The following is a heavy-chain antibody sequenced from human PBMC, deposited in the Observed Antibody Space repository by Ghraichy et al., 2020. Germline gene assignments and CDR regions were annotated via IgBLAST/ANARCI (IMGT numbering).Heavy chain of an antibody. CDR2: IYYSGST. V-gene: IGHV4-59*01. CDR3: ARFRLTTYPVDYYYYGMDV. CDR1: GGSISSYY. D-gene: IGHD4/OR15-4a*01. Sequence: SETLSLTCTVSGGSISSYYWSWIRQPPGKGLEWIGYIYYSGSTNYNPSLKSRVTISVDTSKNQFSLKLSSVTAADTAVYYCARFRLTTYPVDYYYYGMDVWGQGTTVTVSS. J-gene: IGHJ6*02.